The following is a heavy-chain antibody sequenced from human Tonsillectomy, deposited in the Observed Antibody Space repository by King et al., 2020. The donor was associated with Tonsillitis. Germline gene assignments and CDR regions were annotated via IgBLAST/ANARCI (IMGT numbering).Heavy chain of an antibody. J-gene: IGHJ6*02. CDR1: GGSISSGDYS. CDR3: ARAGAKGYYHGMDV. D-gene: IGHD3-10*01. CDR2: IYHSGST. Sequence: QLQESGSGLVKPSQTLSLTCAVSGGSISSGDYSWSWIRQPPGKGLEWIGNIYHSGSTYYNPSLKSRVTISVDRSKNQFSLKLNSVTAADTAVYYCARAGAKGYYHGMDVWGQGTTVTVSS. V-gene: IGHV4-30-2*01.